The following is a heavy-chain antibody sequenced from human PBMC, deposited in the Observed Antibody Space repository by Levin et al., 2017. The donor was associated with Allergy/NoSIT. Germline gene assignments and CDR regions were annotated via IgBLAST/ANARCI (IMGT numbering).Heavy chain of an antibody. Sequence: GSLRLSCAVYGGSFSGYYWSWIRQPPGKGLEWIGEINHSGSTNYNPSLKSRVTISVDTSKNQFSLKLSSVTAADTAVYYCARGGYSGYDRWFDPWGQGTLVTVSS. J-gene: IGHJ5*02. CDR2: INHSGST. CDR3: ARGGYSGYDRWFDP. D-gene: IGHD5-12*01. CDR1: GGSFSGYY. V-gene: IGHV4-34*01.